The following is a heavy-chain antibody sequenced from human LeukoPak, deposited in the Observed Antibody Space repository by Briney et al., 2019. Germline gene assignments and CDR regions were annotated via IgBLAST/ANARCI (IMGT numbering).Heavy chain of an antibody. D-gene: IGHD2-2*01. Sequence: GGSLRLSCAASGFTFTKFWMHWVRQAPGRGLVWVSRVKDDGISTLYADSVKGRFTISRDNAKNTLYLQMNSLRADDTALYYCATGPYAAFEMWGQGTMVTVSS. V-gene: IGHV3-74*01. CDR2: VKDDGIST. CDR1: GFTFTKFW. J-gene: IGHJ3*02. CDR3: ATGPYAAFEM.